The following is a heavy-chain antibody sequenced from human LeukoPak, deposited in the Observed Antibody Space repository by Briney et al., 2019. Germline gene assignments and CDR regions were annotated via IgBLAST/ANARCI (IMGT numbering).Heavy chain of an antibody. Sequence: GGSLRLSCAASGFTFSSYWMSWVRQAPGKGLEWVANIKQDGSEKYYVDSVKGRFTISRDNAKNSLYLQMNSLRAEDTAVYYCARGPPVVSYYYYYMDVWGKGTTVTVSS. CDR1: GFTFSSYW. CDR2: IKQDGSEK. V-gene: IGHV3-7*01. J-gene: IGHJ6*03. D-gene: IGHD2-15*01. CDR3: ARGPPVVSYYYYYMDV.